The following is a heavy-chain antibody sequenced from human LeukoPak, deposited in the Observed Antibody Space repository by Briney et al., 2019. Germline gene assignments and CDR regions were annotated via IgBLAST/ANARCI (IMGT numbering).Heavy chain of an antibody. CDR1: GDSISGYY. CDR2: IYTSGTT. Sequence: SETLSLTCAVSGDSISGYYWSWIRQPPGKGLEWIGRIYTSGTTNYNPSLKSRVTISLDTSKNQLSLKLSSVTAADTALYYCARATYYYDSRGYLLDYWGQGTRVTVSS. D-gene: IGHD3-22*01. CDR3: ARATYYYDSRGYLLDY. V-gene: IGHV4-4*08. J-gene: IGHJ4*02.